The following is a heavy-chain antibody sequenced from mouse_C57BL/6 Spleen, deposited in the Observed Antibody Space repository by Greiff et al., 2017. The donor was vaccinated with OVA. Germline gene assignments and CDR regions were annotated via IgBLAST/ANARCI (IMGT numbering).Heavy chain of an antibody. D-gene: IGHD1-1*01. CDR1: GFTFSDAW. J-gene: IGHJ1*03. CDR2: IRNKANNHAT. Sequence: EVKLVESGGGLVQPGGSMKLSCAASGFTFSDAWMDWVRQSPETGLEWVAEIRNKANNHATYYAESVKGRFTISRDDSKSSVYLQMNSLRAEDTGIYYCTRSSSYGSSNWYFDVWGTGTTVTVSS. V-gene: IGHV6-6*01. CDR3: TRSSSYGSSNWYFDV.